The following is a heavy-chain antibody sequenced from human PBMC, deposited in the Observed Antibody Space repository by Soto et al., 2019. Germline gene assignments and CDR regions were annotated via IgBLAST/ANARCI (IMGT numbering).Heavy chain of an antibody. CDR2: ISAYNGNT. Sequence: GASVKVSCKASGYTLTSYGITWVRQAPGQGLEYMGWISAYNGNTNYAQKLQGRVTMTADTSTNTAYMELRSMRSDDTAVYYCARYCSGGSSDSNTAFDIWGQGTMVTVSS. J-gene: IGHJ3*02. CDR1: GYTLTSYG. D-gene: IGHD2-15*01. CDR3: ARYCSGGSSDSNTAFDI. V-gene: IGHV1-18*01.